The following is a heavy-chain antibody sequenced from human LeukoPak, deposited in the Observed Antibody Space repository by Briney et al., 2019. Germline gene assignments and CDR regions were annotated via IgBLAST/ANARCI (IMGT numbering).Heavy chain of an antibody. J-gene: IGHJ1*01. V-gene: IGHV4-59*11. CDR1: GGSISSHY. Sequence: SETLSLTCTVSGGSISSHYWSWIRQPPGKGLEWIGYISFSGSTNYNPSLKSRVTISVDTSMNQFSLKLSSVSAADTAVYYCARDLSGEYFQYWGQGTLVTVSS. D-gene: IGHD1-14*01. CDR2: ISFSGST. CDR3: ARDLSGEYFQY.